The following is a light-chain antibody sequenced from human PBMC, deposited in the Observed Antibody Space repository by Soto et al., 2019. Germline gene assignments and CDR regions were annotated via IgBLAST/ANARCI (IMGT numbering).Light chain of an antibody. CDR2: EVS. CDR1: SSDVGVYNY. V-gene: IGLV2-14*01. Sequence: SALTLPAPGTGSPGQSITISCTGTSSDVGVYNYVSWYQQHPGKAPKLMIYEVSNRPSGVSDRFSGSKSGNTASLTISGLQAEDEADYYCSSKRDSSTLFVFGTGTKVTLL. CDR3: SSKRDSSTLFV. J-gene: IGLJ1*01.